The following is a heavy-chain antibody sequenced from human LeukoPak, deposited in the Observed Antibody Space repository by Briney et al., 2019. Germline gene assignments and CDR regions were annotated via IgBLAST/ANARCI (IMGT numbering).Heavy chain of an antibody. Sequence: ASVKVSCKASGYTFTGYYMHWVRQAPGQGLEWMGWINPNGGGTNYAQKFQGRVTMTRDTSTSTVYMELSSLRSEDTAVYYCARLDCGGDCYSEYDYWGQGTLVTVSS. J-gene: IGHJ4*02. CDR2: INPNGGGT. CDR3: ARLDCGGDCYSEYDY. V-gene: IGHV1-2*02. CDR1: GYTFTGYY. D-gene: IGHD2-21*02.